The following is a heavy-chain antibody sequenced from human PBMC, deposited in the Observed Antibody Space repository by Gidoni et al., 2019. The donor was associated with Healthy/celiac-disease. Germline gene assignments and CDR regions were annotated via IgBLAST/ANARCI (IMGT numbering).Heavy chain of an antibody. CDR3: ARGIPSSGWYPFDY. Sequence: QVQLVESGGGVVEPGRSLRLSWAASGCTVSSYAMHWVRQAPGKGLGWVAVISHDGSDKYYADSLNGRFTISRDNSKNTLYLQMNSLRAEDTAMYYCARGIPSSGWYPFDYWGQGTLVTVSS. CDR2: ISHDGSDK. V-gene: IGHV3-30-3*01. D-gene: IGHD6-19*01. J-gene: IGHJ4*02. CDR1: GCTVSSYA.